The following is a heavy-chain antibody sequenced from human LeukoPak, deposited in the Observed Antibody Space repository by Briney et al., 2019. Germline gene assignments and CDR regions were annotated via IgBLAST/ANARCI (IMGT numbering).Heavy chain of an antibody. Sequence: GGSLRLSCAASGFTFSSYAMSWVRQAPGKGLEWVSAISGSGGSTYYADSVKGRFTISRDNSKNTLYLQMNSLRAEDTAVYYCASGRYCSSTSCYTGEIFDYWGQGTLVTVSS. D-gene: IGHD2-2*02. J-gene: IGHJ4*02. V-gene: IGHV3-23*01. CDR3: ASGRYCSSTSCYTGEIFDY. CDR2: ISGSGGST. CDR1: GFTFSSYA.